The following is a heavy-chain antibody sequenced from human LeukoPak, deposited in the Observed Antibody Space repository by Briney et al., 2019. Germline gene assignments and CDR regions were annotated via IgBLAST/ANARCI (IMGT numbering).Heavy chain of an antibody. CDR3: ARDSGYSYGIHYYYYMDV. Sequence: GGSLRLSCAASGFTFDDYGMSWIRQAPGKGLEWVSGINWNGGSTGYADSVKGRFTISRDNAKNSLYLQMNSLRAEDTALYYCARDSGYSYGIHYYYYMDVWGKGTTVTVSS. CDR2: INWNGGST. CDR1: GFTFDDYG. J-gene: IGHJ6*03. D-gene: IGHD5-18*01. V-gene: IGHV3-20*04.